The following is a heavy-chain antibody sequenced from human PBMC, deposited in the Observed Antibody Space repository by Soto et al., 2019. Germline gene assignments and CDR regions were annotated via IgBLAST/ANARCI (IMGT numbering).Heavy chain of an antibody. J-gene: IGHJ4*02. Sequence: PGGSLRLSCAASGFTFSSYAMHWVRQAPGKGLEWVAVISYDGSNKYYADSVKGRFTISRDNSKNTLYLQMNSLRAEDTAVYYCARERESSWSLDYWGQGTLVTVSS. V-gene: IGHV3-30-3*01. D-gene: IGHD6-13*01. CDR2: ISYDGSNK. CDR1: GFTFSSYA. CDR3: ARERESSWSLDY.